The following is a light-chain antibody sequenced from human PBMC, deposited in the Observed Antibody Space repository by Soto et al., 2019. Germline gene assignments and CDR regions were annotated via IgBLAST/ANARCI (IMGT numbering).Light chain of an antibody. CDR3: QQYNNWPPYT. J-gene: IGKJ2*01. Sequence: EIVMTQSPATLSVSPGERATLSCRASQSVSSNLAWYQQKPGQAPRLLIYGASTRATGIPARFSGSESGKEVTLTISSLQSEDFAVYYCQQYNNWPPYTFGPGTKLEIK. V-gene: IGKV3-15*01. CDR2: GAS. CDR1: QSVSSN.